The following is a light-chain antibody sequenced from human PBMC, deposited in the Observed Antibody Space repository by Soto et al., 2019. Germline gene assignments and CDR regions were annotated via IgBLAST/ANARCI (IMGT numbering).Light chain of an antibody. CDR1: SSNIGAGYD. CDR3: QSYDSSLSGYV. V-gene: IGLV1-40*01. Sequence: QPVLTQPPSVSGAPGQRVTISCTGSSSNIGAGYDVHWYQQLPGTAPKLLIYGNINRPSGVPDRFSGSKSGTSASLAITGLQAEDEADYYCQSYDSSLSGYVFGTGTRSPS. J-gene: IGLJ1*01. CDR2: GNI.